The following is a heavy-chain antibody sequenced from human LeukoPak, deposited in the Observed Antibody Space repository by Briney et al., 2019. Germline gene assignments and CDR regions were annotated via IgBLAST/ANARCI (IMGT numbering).Heavy chain of an antibody. J-gene: IGHJ4*02. CDR3: ARDRETYYYGSGSYYPDY. V-gene: IGHV3-21*01. D-gene: IGHD3-10*01. CDR2: ISSSSSYI. Sequence: GGSLRLSCAASGFTFSSYSMNWVRQAPGKGLEWVSSISSSSSYIYYADSVKGRFTISRDDAKNSLYLQMNSLRAEDTAVYYCARDRETYYYGSGSYYPDYWGQGTLVTVSS. CDR1: GFTFSSYS.